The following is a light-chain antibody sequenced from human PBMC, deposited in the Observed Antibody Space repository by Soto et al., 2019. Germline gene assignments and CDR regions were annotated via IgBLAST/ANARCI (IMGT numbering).Light chain of an antibody. Sequence: QSVLTQPPSVSAAAGQKVTISCSGSYSNIGSNFVSWYQHFPGSAPRLLIYDNSQRPSGIPDRFSGSKSGSSATLGIIGLQTGDEADYYCGTWDSSLSVVLFGGGTKLTVL. CDR2: DNS. CDR1: YSNIGSNF. J-gene: IGLJ2*01. V-gene: IGLV1-51*01. CDR3: GTWDSSLSVVL.